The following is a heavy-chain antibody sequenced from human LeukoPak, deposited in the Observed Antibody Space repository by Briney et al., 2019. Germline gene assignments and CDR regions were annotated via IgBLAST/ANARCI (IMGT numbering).Heavy chain of an antibody. Sequence: ASVKVSCKASGYTFTSYDINWVRQATGQGLEWMGWMNPNSGNTGYAQKLQGRVTMTTDTSTSTAYMELRSLRSDDTAVYYCARATPAAFDYWGQGTLVTVSS. V-gene: IGHV1-8*01. J-gene: IGHJ4*02. CDR3: ARATPAAFDY. CDR2: MNPNSGNT. D-gene: IGHD2-2*01. CDR1: GYTFTSYD.